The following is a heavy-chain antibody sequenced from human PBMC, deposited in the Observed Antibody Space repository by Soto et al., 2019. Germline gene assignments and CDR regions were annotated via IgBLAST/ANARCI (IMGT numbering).Heavy chain of an antibody. CDR1: GGSISSYY. J-gene: IGHJ4*02. CDR3: AISAWLDLLDY. Sequence: PSETLSLTCTVSGGSISSYYWSWIRQPPGKGLEWIGYIYYSGSTNYNPSLKSRVTISVDTSKNQFSLKLSSVTAADTAVYYCAISAWLDLLDYWGQGALVTVSS. V-gene: IGHV4-59*01. CDR2: IYYSGST. D-gene: IGHD3-9*01.